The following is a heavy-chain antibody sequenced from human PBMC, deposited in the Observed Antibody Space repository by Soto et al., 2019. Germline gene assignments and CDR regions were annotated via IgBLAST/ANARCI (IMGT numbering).Heavy chain of an antibody. J-gene: IGHJ4*02. CDR3: AKAFWVGRWLQFPPTWSVDY. V-gene: IGHV3-30*18. D-gene: IGHD5-12*01. CDR2: ISYDGSNK. Sequence: PGGSLRLSCAASGFTFSSYGMHWVRQAPGKGLEWVAVISYDGSNKYYADSVKGRFTISRDNSKNTLYLQMNSLRAEDTAVYYCAKAFWVGRWLQFPPTWSVDYWGQGTLVTVSS. CDR1: GFTFSSYG.